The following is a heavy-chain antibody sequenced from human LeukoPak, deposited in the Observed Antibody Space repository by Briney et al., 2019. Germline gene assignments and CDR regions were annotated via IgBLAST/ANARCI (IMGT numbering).Heavy chain of an antibody. CDR1: GYTFTSYG. CDR3: ARDLDQYCGRYGGFGHDF. CDR2: ISAYNGNT. D-gene: IGHD1-26*01. Sequence: GASVKVSCKASGYTFTSYGINWVRQAPGQGLEWMGWISAYNGNTNYAQKLQGRVTMTTDTSTSTAYMELRSLRSDDTAVYYCARDLDQYCGRYGGFGHDFWGQGTLVTVSS. V-gene: IGHV1-18*01. J-gene: IGHJ4*02.